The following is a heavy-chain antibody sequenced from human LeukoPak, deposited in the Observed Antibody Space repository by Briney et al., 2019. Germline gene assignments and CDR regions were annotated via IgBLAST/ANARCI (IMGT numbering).Heavy chain of an antibody. CDR2: ISAGGGST. J-gene: IGHJ4*02. Sequence: GGSLRLSCAASGLTFNIYALSWVRQAPGKGLEWVSGISAGGGSTNYADSVKGRFTISRDNSKNTLYLQMNSLRVEDTAVYFCAKDRWTTVVGDLDYWGQGTLVTVSS. CDR1: GLTFNIYA. V-gene: IGHV3-23*01. D-gene: IGHD4-23*01. CDR3: AKDRWTTVVGDLDY.